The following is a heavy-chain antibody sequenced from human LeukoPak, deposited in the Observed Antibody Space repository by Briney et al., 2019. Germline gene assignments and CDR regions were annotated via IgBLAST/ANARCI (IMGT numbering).Heavy chain of an antibody. J-gene: IGHJ4*02. CDR1: GFAFSSNW. D-gene: IGHD3-16*01. V-gene: IGHV3-74*01. CDR3: VRGQETAWGLDY. CDR2: ISTDARTL. Sequence: GGSLRLSCAASGFAFSSNWMHWVRQAPGKGLVWVSHISTDARTLTYADFVKGRFTISRGNAKNTLYLQMNSLRAEDTALYYCVRGQETAWGLDYWGQGTLVTVSS.